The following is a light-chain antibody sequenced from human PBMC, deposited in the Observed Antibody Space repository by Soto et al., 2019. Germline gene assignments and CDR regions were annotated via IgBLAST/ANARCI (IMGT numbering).Light chain of an antibody. CDR3: QQYNSYSRT. V-gene: IGKV1-5*03. CDR1: QSISSW. Sequence: DIQMTQSPSTLSASVGDRVTITCRASQSISSWLAWYQQKPGKAPKLLIYKASSLESGVPSGFSGSGSGTEFTLTISSLQPDDFAPYYCQQYNSYSRTLGQGTKVDIK. J-gene: IGKJ1*01. CDR2: KAS.